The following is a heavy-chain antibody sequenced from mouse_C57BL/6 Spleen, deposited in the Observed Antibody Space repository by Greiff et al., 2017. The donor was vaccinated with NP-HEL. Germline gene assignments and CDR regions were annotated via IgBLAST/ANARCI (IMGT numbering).Heavy chain of an antibody. V-gene: IGHV5-16*01. CDR2: INYDGSST. J-gene: IGHJ1*03. D-gene: IGHD2-3*01. Sequence: EVKVVESEGGLVQPGSSMKLSCTASGFTFSDYYMAWVRQVPEKGLEWVANINYDGSSTYYLDSLKSRFIISRDNAKNILYLQMSSLKSEDTATYYCARVGDGYYFDVWGTGTTVTVSS. CDR1: GFTFSDYY. CDR3: ARVGDGYYFDV.